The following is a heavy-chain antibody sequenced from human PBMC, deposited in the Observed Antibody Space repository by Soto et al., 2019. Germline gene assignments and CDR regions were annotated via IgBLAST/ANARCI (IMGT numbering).Heavy chain of an antibody. CDR1: GFTVSSNY. V-gene: IGHV3-53*01. CDR2: IYSGGST. Sequence: GGSLRLSCAASGFTVSSNYMGWVRQAPGKGQEWVSVIYSGGSTYYADSVKGRFTISRDNSKNTLYLQMNSLRAEDTAVYYCARVWLYDSSGYFPPSHHDAFDIWGQGTTVTVS. CDR3: ARVWLYDSSGYFPPSHHDAFDI. D-gene: IGHD3-22*01. J-gene: IGHJ3*02.